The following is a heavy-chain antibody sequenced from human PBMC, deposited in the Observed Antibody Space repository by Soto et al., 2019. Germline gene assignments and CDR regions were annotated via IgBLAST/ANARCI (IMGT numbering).Heavy chain of an antibody. CDR1: VVIFKKYA. Sequence: WGSQRLSCAFSVVIFKKYALSGFRQAPGKGLEGVASITRDGYNKYYAYSVKGRFTISRDNSKNTLSLQMTAADTALYFCARQRTSVVTQAYFEVWGPGSLVTVSS. CDR2: ITRDGYNK. D-gene: IGHD2-21*02. J-gene: IGHJ4*02. CDR3: ARQRTSVVTQAYFEV. V-gene: IGHV3-30*04.